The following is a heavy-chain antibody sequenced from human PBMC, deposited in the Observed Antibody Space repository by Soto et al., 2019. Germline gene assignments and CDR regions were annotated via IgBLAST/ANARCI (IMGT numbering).Heavy chain of an antibody. CDR3: ATGPVGAIRPDAFDI. CDR1: GFTFSSYS. D-gene: IGHD1-26*01. J-gene: IGHJ3*02. Sequence: GGSLRLSCASSGFTFSSYSMNWVRQAPGKGLEWVSSISSSSSYIYYADSVKGRFTISRDNAKNTLYLQMNSLRAEDTAVYYCATGPVGAIRPDAFDIWGQGTMVTVSS. CDR2: ISSSSSYI. V-gene: IGHV3-21*04.